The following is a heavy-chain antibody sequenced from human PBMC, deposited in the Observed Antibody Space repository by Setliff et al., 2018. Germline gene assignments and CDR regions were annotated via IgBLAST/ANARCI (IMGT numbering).Heavy chain of an antibody. CDR3: TRDFLGATASFDI. V-gene: IGHV1-3*01. D-gene: IGHD3-3*01. CDR1: GFTLTSYP. Sequence: SVKVSCKASGFTLTSYPIHWVRQAPGQRLEWMGWINPDNGNRKYSQRFQGRVTITRDTSASTVFLELSTLRSEDTAVYYCTRDFLGATASFDIWGQGTMGTVS. CDR2: INPDNGNR. J-gene: IGHJ3*02.